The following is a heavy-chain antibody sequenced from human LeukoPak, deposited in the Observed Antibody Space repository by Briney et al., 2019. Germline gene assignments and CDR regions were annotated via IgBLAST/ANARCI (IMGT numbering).Heavy chain of an antibody. CDR3: ARGPRLYSSSSAVWFDP. CDR2: INQSGRN. V-gene: IGHV4-34*01. J-gene: IGHJ5*02. CDR1: GGSFSGYY. Sequence: SETLSLTCAVYGGSFSGYYWSRIRQPPGKGLEWIGEINQSGRNNYNPSLKSRVTISVATSKNPFSLKLSSVTAADTAVYYCARGPRLYSSSSAVWFDPWGQGTLVTVSS. D-gene: IGHD6-6*01.